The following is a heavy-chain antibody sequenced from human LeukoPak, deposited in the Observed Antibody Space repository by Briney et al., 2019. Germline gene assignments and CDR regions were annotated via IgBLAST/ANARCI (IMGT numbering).Heavy chain of an antibody. D-gene: IGHD6-19*01. V-gene: IGHV1-2*02. CDR2: INGNSGDT. J-gene: IGHJ5*02. CDR1: GNTLSGYY. Sequence: ASVKVSCKASGNTLSGYYIHWVRQAPGQGLEWMGWINGNSGDTNYAQRFEGRVTMTTETSISTAYMEVSSLTSDDTAFYFCARSTSGRRTRFDPWGQGSLVTVSP. CDR3: ARSTSGRRTRFDP.